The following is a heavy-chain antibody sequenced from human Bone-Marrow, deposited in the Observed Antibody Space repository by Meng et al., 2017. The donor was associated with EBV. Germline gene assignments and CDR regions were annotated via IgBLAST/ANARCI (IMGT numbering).Heavy chain of an antibody. CDR2: IYYSGSP. J-gene: IGHJ4*02. CDR1: GGSISSSSYY. V-gene: IGHV4-39*02. D-gene: IGHD3-10*01. CDR3: AREDGSGSTFDY. Sequence: QLQRQGSGPGLVKPSGTLSLTCPVSGGSISSSSYYWGWIRQPPGKGLEWIGSIYYSGSPYYNPSLKSRVTISVDTSKNQFSLKLSSVTATDTAVYYCAREDGSGSTFDYWGQGTLVTVSS.